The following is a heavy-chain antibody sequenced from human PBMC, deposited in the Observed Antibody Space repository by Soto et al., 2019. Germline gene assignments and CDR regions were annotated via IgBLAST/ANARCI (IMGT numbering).Heavy chain of an antibody. Sequence: QVQLVESGGGVVQPGRSLRLSCAASGFTFSSYGMHWVRQAPGKGLEWVAVISYDGSNKYYADSVKGRFTISRDNSKNTLYLQMNSRRAEDTAVYYCAKDRGGYSYGNFDYWGQGTLVTVSS. D-gene: IGHD5-18*01. CDR2: ISYDGSNK. CDR1: GFTFSSYG. V-gene: IGHV3-30*18. J-gene: IGHJ4*02. CDR3: AKDRGGYSYGNFDY.